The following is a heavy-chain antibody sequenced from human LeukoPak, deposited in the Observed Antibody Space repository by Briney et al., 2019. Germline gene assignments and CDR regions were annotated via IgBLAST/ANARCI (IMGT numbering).Heavy chain of an antibody. CDR3: AKANWVSDADAVW. J-gene: IGHJ4*02. CDR2: LRGNGET. D-gene: IGHD3-16*01. V-gene: IGHV3-23*01. CDR1: GFVFSSYA. Sequence: GGSLRLSCAASGFVFSSYAMSWARQTPARGLEWVSSLRGNGETFYADSVKGRFTLSRDDSRNTVYLQLNNLRVEDTAIYYCAKANWVSDADAVWWGQGTLVTVSS.